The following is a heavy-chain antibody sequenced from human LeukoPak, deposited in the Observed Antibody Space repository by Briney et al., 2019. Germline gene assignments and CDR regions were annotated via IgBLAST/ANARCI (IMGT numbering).Heavy chain of an antibody. D-gene: IGHD3-10*01. CDR1: GYTFDTYG. V-gene: IGHV1-18*01. CDR3: ARGGSGWFGALEFDY. J-gene: IGHJ4*02. CDR2: ISGQHGKT. Sequence: ASVKVSCKASGYTFDTYGVIWVRQAPGKGFEWLGWISGQHGKTTYPQKFQDRVRMTTDTSTSTAYMELRSLTSDDTGVYFCARGGSGWFGALEFDYWGQGTLVTVSS.